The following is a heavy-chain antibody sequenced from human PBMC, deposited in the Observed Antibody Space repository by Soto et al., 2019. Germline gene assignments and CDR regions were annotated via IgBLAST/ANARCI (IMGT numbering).Heavy chain of an antibody. J-gene: IGHJ4*02. CDR2: IIPIFGTA. V-gene: IGHV1-69*06. CDR1: GGTFSSYA. D-gene: IGHD3-22*01. CDR3: ASPIHYYDSSGSDY. Sequence: QVQLVQSGAEVKKPGSSVKVSCKASGGTFSSYAISWVRQAPGQGLEWMGGIIPIFGTANYAQKLQGRVTITADKSTSTAYMELSSLRSEDTAVYYCASPIHYYDSSGSDYWGQGTLVTVSS.